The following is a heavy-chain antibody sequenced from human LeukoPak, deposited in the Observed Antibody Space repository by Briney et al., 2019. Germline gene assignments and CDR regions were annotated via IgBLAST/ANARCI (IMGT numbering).Heavy chain of an antibody. Sequence: GESLRISCKGSGYSFTSYWISWVRQMPGKGLEWMGRIDPSDSYTNYSPSFQGHVTISADKSISTAYLQWSSLKASDTAMYYCARKPIVVVVAATHWFDPWGQGTLVTVSS. J-gene: IGHJ5*02. D-gene: IGHD2-15*01. CDR2: IDPSDSYT. CDR3: ARKPIVVVVAATHWFDP. V-gene: IGHV5-10-1*01. CDR1: GYSFTSYW.